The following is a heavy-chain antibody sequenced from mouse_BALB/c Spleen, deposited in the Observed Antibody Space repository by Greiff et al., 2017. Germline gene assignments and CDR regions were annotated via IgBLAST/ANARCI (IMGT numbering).Heavy chain of an antibody. Sequence: EVQGVESGGGLVQPGGSRKLSCAASGFTFSSFGMHWVRQAPEKGLEWVAYISSGSSTIYYADTVKGRFTISRDNPKNTLFLQMTSLRSEDTAMYYCAREGLRSYYFDYWGQGTTLTVSS. D-gene: IGHD1-1*01. CDR2: ISSGSSTI. CDR3: AREGLRSYYFDY. CDR1: GFTFSSFG. J-gene: IGHJ2*01. V-gene: IGHV5-17*02.